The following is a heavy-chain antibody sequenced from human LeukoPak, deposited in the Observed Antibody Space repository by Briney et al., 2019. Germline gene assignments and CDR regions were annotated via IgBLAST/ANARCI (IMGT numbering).Heavy chain of an antibody. CDR3: ARGHCFGGDCYFDY. Sequence: PSETLSLTCTVSGGSITSSSYYWGRIRQPPGKGLEWIGSIYYSGSTYYNPSLKSRVTISVDTSKNQFSLKLSSVTAADTAVHYCARGHCFGGDCYFDYWGPGTLVTVSS. J-gene: IGHJ4*02. CDR2: IYYSGST. V-gene: IGHV4-39*01. CDR1: GGSITSSSYY. D-gene: IGHD2-21*02.